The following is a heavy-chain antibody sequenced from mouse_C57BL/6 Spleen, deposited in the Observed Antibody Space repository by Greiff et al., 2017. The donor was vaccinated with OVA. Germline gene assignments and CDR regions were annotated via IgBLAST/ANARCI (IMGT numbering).Heavy chain of an antibody. V-gene: IGHV1-15*01. CDR2: IDPETGGT. CDR3: TFYGNGWDAY. D-gene: IGHD2-1*01. J-gene: IGHJ3*01. CDR1: GYTSTDYE. Sequence: QVQLQQSGAELVRPGASVTLSCKASGYTSTDYEMHWVKQTPVHGLEWIGAIDPETGGTAYNQKFKGKAILTADKSSSTAYMELRSLTSEDSAVYYCTFYGNGWDAYWGQGTLVTVSA.